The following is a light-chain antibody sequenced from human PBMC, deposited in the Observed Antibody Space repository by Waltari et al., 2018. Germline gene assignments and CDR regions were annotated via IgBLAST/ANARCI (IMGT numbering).Light chain of an antibody. J-gene: IGLJ1*01. CDR2: EVS. CDR1: DSDFGAYDF. Sequence: QSALTQPASVSGSPGQSITISGTGPDSDFGAYDFVSWYPQHPGKAPHLIIYEVSNRPSGISNRFSASKSGNTASLTISGLQAEDEADYYCSSYTTSSALGVFGTGTKVTVL. CDR3: SSYTTSSALGV. V-gene: IGLV2-14*01.